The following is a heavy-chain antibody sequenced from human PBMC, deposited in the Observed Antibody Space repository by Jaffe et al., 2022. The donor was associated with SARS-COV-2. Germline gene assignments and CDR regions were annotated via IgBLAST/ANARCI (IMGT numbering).Heavy chain of an antibody. CDR2: INTNTGNP. Sequence: QVQLVQSGSELKNPGASVRVSCEASGYTFSHYAMSWVRQAPGQGLEWMGWINTNTGNPTYAQGFTGRFVFFFDTSVSTAYLRISGLEAEDTATYYCARGGRDFDASDFWGQGTMVTVS. D-gene: IGHD1-1*01. CDR1: GYTFSHYA. V-gene: IGHV7-4-1*02. CDR3: ARGGRDFDASDF. J-gene: IGHJ3*01.